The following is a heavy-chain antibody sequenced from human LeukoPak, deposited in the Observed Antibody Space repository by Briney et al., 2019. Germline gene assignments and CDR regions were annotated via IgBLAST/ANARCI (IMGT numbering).Heavy chain of an antibody. Sequence: SETLSLTCSVSGASTSDCFWSWIRQSPGKGLEWNGNIYRGGTTDYNPSLKGRVFLSLDTCKNDVSLTLRSVTAADTAVYYCARHWLEPRVSYSYWFDPWGQGTLVTVSS. D-gene: IGHD2-21*01. CDR3: ARHWLEPRVSYSYWFDP. CDR2: IYRGGTT. V-gene: IGHV4-59*08. CDR1: GASTSDCF. J-gene: IGHJ5*02.